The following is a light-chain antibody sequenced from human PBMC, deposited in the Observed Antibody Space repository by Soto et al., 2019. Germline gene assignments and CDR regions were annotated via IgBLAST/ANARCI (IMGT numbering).Light chain of an antibody. CDR3: LQDYSYPWT. V-gene: IGKV3-15*01. Sequence: IVMTQSPATLSVSPGERATLCCRASQSVKTNLAWYQQKPGQAPRLLIYGASTRATGISARFSGSASGTDFTLTISSLQPEDFATYYCLQDYSYPWTFGQGTKVDNK. J-gene: IGKJ1*01. CDR2: GAS. CDR1: QSVKTN.